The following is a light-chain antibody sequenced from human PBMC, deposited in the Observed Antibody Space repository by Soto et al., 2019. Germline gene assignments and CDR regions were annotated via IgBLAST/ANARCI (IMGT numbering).Light chain of an antibody. CDR1: SSNIGAGYD. CDR3: QSYDSSLSGSV. Sequence: QSVLTQPPSVSGAPGQRVTISCTGSSSNIGAGYDVPWYQQLPGKAPKLIIYGNSNRPSGVPDRFSGSKSGTSASLAITGLQVEDEADYYCQSYDSSLSGSVFGGGTKLTVL. J-gene: IGLJ2*01. CDR2: GNS. V-gene: IGLV1-40*01.